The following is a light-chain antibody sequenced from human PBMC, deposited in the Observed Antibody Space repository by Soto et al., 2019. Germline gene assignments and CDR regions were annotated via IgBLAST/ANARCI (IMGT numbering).Light chain of an antibody. V-gene: IGKV3-20*01. CDR2: GAS. CDR1: QTVSSGF. Sequence: DTVLTQSPGTLSVSPGERVTVSCRASQTVSSGFLAWYQQKAGQAPRLLIYGASTRATGIPDRFSGSGSGTDFTLTINRLEPEDFAVYYCHQYYSSPTTFGGGTKVDIK. J-gene: IGKJ4*01. CDR3: HQYYSSPTT.